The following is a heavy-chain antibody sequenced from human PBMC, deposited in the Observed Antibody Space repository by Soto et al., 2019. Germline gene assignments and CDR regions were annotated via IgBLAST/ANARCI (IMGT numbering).Heavy chain of an antibody. CDR2: IKEDGSQK. CDR1: GLTFSSYW. CDR3: ARGDYYDLSGPFSDAFDI. D-gene: IGHD3-22*01. V-gene: IGHV3-7*04. J-gene: IGHJ3*02. Sequence: EVQLVQSGGGLVQPGGSLRLSCAASGLTFSSYWMSWVRQAPRKGLEWVANIKEDGSQKWYVDSVKGRFTISRDNAKNSLYLQMNSLRVEDTAVYYCARGDYYDLSGPFSDAFDIWGQGTMVTVSS.